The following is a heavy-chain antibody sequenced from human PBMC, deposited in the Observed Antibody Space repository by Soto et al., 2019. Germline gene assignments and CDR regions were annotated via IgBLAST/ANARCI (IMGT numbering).Heavy chain of an antibody. V-gene: IGHV5-51*01. CDR2: IYPGESDT. J-gene: IGHJ6*02. CDR1: GYSFSSYW. CDR3: VRTRSVTPGFYSDGTDS. Sequence: RGCLKISCQGFGYSFSSYWIGWGRQMPGKDLEWMGIIYPGESDTRYSPSFQGQVTISADKSLRTGYLQWTRLRASDTALYGCVRTRSVTPGFYSDGTDSLGQGISATVSS. D-gene: IGHD2-21*01.